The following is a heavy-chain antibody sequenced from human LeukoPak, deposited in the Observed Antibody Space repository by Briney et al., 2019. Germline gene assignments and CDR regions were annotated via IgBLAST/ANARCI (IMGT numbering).Heavy chain of an antibody. J-gene: IGHJ4*02. CDR2: IQYDGSEK. D-gene: IGHD5-24*01. CDR3: VKDEARWLHHRFDY. Sequence: GGSLRLSCAVSGFTFSSYGMHWVRQAPGKGLEWVAFIQYDGSEKYYADSVKGRFTMSRDNSKNTLYLQMNSPRTEDTAVYYCVKDEARWLHHRFDYWGQGALVTVSS. V-gene: IGHV3-30*02. CDR1: GFTFSSYG.